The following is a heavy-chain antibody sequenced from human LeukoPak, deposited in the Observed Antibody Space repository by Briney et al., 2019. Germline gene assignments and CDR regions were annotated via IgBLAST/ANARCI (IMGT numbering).Heavy chain of an antibody. CDR3: AKESGYDVDFDY. CDR1: GFTFTSHA. Sequence: GGSLRLSCAASGFTFTSHAMSWVRQAPGKGLEWVSIISGSGDSTYYADSVKGRFTISRDNSKNTLYLQMNGLRADDTAVYYCAKESGYDVDFDYWGQGTLVTVSS. CDR2: ISGSGDST. J-gene: IGHJ4*02. D-gene: IGHD5-12*01. V-gene: IGHV3-23*01.